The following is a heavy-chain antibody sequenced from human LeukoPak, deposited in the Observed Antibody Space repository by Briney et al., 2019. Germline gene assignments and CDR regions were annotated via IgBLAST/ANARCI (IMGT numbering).Heavy chain of an antibody. D-gene: IGHD2-2*01. CDR1: GFTISSYE. Sequence: GGSLRLSCAASGFTISSYEMNWVRQAPGKGREWDSYISSSGTNIYYADAVKGRFTISRDNAKNSLYLQMNSLRAEDTAVYYCARRYCSSTSCLIDYWGQGTLVTVSS. V-gene: IGHV3-48*03. CDR2: ISSSGTNI. CDR3: ARRYCSSTSCLIDY. J-gene: IGHJ4*02.